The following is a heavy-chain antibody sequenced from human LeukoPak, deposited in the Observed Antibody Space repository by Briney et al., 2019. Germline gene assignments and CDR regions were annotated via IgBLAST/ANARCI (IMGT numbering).Heavy chain of an antibody. V-gene: IGHV4-59*08. Sequence: SETLSLTCTVSGGSISSYYWSWIRQPPGKGLEWIGFIYYSGSTYYNPSLKSRVTISVGTSKNQFSLRLSSVTATGTAEYFCARHQMRYSYGTLFDYWGQGTLVTVSS. J-gene: IGHJ4*02. CDR2: IYYSGST. CDR1: GGSISSYY. D-gene: IGHD5-18*01. CDR3: ARHQMRYSYGTLFDY.